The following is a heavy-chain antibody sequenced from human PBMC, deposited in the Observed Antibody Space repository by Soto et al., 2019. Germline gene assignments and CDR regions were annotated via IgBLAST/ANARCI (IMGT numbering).Heavy chain of an antibody. D-gene: IGHD2-2*02. CDR3: AKDGAEYQLLYREYNWFDP. J-gene: IGHJ5*02. Sequence: GGSLRLSCAASGFTFSSYGMHWVRQAPGKGLEWVAVISYDGSNKYYADSVKGRFTISRDNSKNTLYLQMNGLRAEDTAVYYCAKDGAEYQLLYREYNWFDPWGQGTLVTVSS. V-gene: IGHV3-30*18. CDR1: GFTFSSYG. CDR2: ISYDGSNK.